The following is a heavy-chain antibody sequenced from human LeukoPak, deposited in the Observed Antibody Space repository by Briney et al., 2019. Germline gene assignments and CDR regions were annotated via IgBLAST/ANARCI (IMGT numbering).Heavy chain of an antibody. CDR3: AGGQGFTVVFPIDH. D-gene: IGHD4-23*01. V-gene: IGHV1-18*01. J-gene: IGHJ4*02. CDR1: GYKLSNHG. CDR2: ISGYNGDS. Sequence: ASVKVSCRASGYKLSNHGLNWVRQAPGQGLEWMGWISGYNGDSSYAQKFQGRTTMTVDTSSRTAYMELRSLRSDDTAVYYCAGGQGFTVVFPIDHWGQGTLVTVSS.